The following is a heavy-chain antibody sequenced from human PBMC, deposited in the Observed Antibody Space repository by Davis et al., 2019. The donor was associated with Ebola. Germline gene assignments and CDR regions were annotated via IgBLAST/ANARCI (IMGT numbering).Heavy chain of an antibody. D-gene: IGHD2-8*01. Sequence: ASVKVSCKASGYTFTGYYMHWVRQAPGQGLEWMGWINPNSGGTNYAQKLQGRVTMTTDTSTSTAYMELRSLRSDDTAVYYCASGESTDYIVLIDENWFDPWGQGTLVTVSS. CDR3: ASGESTDYIVLIDENWFDP. V-gene: IGHV1-2*02. CDR1: GYTFTGYY. CDR2: INPNSGGT. J-gene: IGHJ5*02.